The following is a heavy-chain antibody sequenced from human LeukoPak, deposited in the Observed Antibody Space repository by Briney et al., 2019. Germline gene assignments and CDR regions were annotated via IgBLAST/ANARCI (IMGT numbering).Heavy chain of an antibody. V-gene: IGHV3-23*01. Sequence: PGGSLRLSCAASGFTFSSYAMSWVRQAPGKGLEWVTAISGSGGSTYYADSVKGRFTISRDDSKNTLYLQMNSLRAEDTAVYYCAKIRGRYQLLFGFDYWGQGTLVTVSS. D-gene: IGHD2-2*01. CDR1: GFTFSSYA. J-gene: IGHJ4*02. CDR2: ISGSGGST. CDR3: AKIRGRYQLLFGFDY.